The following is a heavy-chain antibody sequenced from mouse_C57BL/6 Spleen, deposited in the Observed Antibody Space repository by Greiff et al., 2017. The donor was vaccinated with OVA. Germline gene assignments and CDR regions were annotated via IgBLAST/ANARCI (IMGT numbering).Heavy chain of an antibody. CDR2: IYPGSGST. D-gene: IGHD1-1*01. CDR1: GYTFTSYW. V-gene: IGHV1-55*01. CDR3: ARSDYGSTYFDY. J-gene: IGHJ2*01. Sequence: QVQLQQPGAELVKPGASVKMSCKASGYTFTSYWITWVKQRPGQGLEWIGDIYPGSGSTNYNEKFKSKATLTVDTSSSTAYMQLSSLTSEDSAVYDCARSDYGSTYFDYWGQGTTLTVSS.